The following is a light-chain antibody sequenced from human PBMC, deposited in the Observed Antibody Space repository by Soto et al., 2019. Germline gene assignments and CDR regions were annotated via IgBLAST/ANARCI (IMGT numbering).Light chain of an antibody. Sequence: DIQMTQSPSTLSASVGDRVTITCRASQTVVNLAWYQQKPGKVPKLLIFQASTLETGVPSRFSGSGAGTEFTLSINSLQPDDFATYYCQHYYFYPSTLGQGTKLEIK. J-gene: IGKJ2*01. CDR3: QHYYFYPST. CDR2: QAS. CDR1: QTVVNL. V-gene: IGKV1-5*01.